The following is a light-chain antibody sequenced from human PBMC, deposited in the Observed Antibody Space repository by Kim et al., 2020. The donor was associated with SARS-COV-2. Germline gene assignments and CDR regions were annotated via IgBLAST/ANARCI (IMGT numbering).Light chain of an antibody. CDR1: QSIDTF. V-gene: IGKV1-39*01. Sequence: DIQMTQSPSSLSASVGDRVTITCRASQSIDTFLSWYQQIPGRAPKLLIYAASSLQSGVPSRFSGSGSGRDFTLSINNLQPEDSATYYCQQSYITQWTFGQGTKVDIK. CDR2: AAS. J-gene: IGKJ1*01. CDR3: QQSYITQWT.